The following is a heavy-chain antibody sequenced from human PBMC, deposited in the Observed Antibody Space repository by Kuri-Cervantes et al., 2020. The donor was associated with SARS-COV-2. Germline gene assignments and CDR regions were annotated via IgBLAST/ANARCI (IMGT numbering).Heavy chain of an antibody. Sequence: LSLTCAASGFTFDDYAMHWVRQAPGKGLVWLSRIKGDGSETIYADSVKGRFTISRDNAKNTLHLQMSSLRADDTAVYYCARDGHHWNFDYWGPGTLVTVSS. J-gene: IGHJ4*02. CDR1: GFTFDDYA. CDR2: IKGDGSET. V-gene: IGHV3-74*01. CDR3: ARDGHHWNFDY. D-gene: IGHD1-1*01.